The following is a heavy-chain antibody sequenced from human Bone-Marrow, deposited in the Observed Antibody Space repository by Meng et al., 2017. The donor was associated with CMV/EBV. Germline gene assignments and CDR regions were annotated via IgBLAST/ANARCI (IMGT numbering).Heavy chain of an antibody. CDR2: ISGSGGST. Sequence: GESLKISCAASGFTFSSYGMHWVRQAPGKGLEWVSAISGSGGSTYYADSVKGRFTISRDNSKNTLYLQMNSLRAEDTAVYYCAKDGATLLEWLPDWGQGTLVTVSS. D-gene: IGHD3-3*01. J-gene: IGHJ4*02. V-gene: IGHV3-23*01. CDR3: AKDGATLLEWLPD. CDR1: GFTFSSYG.